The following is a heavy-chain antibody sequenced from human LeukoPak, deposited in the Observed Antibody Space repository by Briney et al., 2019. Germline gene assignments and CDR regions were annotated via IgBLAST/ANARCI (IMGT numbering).Heavy chain of an antibody. CDR2: IDHSGST. J-gene: IGHJ4*02. V-gene: IGHV4-39*07. Sequence: SETLSLTCTVSGGSMSGSSYYWGWVRQPPGKGLEWIGEIDHSGSTNYNPSLKSRVTISVDRANNQFSLKLASVTAADTAVYYCAKYIRDSGTYNFDYWSQGTLVTVSS. D-gene: IGHD1-1*01. CDR3: AKYIRDSGTYNFDY. CDR1: GGSMSGSSYY.